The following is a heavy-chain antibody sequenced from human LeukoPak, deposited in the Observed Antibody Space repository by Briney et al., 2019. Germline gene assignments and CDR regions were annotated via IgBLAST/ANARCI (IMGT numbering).Heavy chain of an antibody. D-gene: IGHD3-22*01. Sequence: GGSLRLSCAASGFTFSSYEMNWVRQAPGKGLEWVSYISSSGSTIYYADSVKGRFTISRDNSKNTLYLQMNSLRAEDTAVYYCARALYYYDSPDFWGQGTLVTVSS. J-gene: IGHJ4*02. CDR3: ARALYYYDSPDF. CDR1: GFTFSSYE. CDR2: ISSSGSTI. V-gene: IGHV3-48*03.